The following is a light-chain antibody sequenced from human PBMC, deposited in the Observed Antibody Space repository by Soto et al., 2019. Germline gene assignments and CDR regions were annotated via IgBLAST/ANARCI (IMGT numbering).Light chain of an antibody. Sequence: EIVLTQSPGTLSLSPGERATLSCRASQSVSSSYLAWYQQKPGQAPRLLIYGASSRATGIPDRFSGRGSGTDFTLTISRLEPEDCAVYYCQQYGSSPLTFGGGTKVEIK. CDR1: QSVSSSY. V-gene: IGKV3-20*01. J-gene: IGKJ4*01. CDR3: QQYGSSPLT. CDR2: GAS.